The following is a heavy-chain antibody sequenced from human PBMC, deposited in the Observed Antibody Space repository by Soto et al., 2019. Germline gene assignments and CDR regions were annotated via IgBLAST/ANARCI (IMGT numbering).Heavy chain of an antibody. Sequence: SETLSLTCAVYGGSFSGFYWSWIRQPPGKGLEWIGEINHSGSTNYNPSLKSRVTISVDTSKNQFSLKLSSVTVADTAVYYCARGYSSSRFWGQGTLVTVSS. CDR2: INHSGST. CDR1: GGSFSGFY. J-gene: IGHJ4*02. D-gene: IGHD6-13*01. V-gene: IGHV4-34*01. CDR3: ARGYSSSRF.